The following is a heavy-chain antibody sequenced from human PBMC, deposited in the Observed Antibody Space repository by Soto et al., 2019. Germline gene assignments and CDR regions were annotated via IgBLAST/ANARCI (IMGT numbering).Heavy chain of an antibody. Sequence: GASVKVSCKASGYTFTRYYMHWVRQAPGQGLEWMGIINPSGGSTSYAQKFQGRVTMTRDTSTSTVYMELSSLRSEDTAVYYCARSEWSPVAGTPRTDFDYWGQGTLVTVSS. CDR2: INPSGGST. J-gene: IGHJ4*02. V-gene: IGHV1-46*01. CDR3: ARSEWSPVAGTPRTDFDY. CDR1: GYTFTRYY. D-gene: IGHD6-19*01.